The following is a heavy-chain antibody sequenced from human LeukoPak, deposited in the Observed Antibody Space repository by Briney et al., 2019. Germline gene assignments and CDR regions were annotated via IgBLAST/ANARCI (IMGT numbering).Heavy chain of an antibody. CDR3: ARALIAVAGSVGYYFDY. CDR2: IYHSGST. CDR1: GYSISSGYY. Sequence: SETLSLTCTGSGYSISSGYYWGWIRQPPGKGLEWIGSIYHSGSTYYNPSLKSRVTISVDTSKNQFSLKLSSVTAADTAVYYCARALIAVAGSVGYYFDYWGQGTLVTVSS. J-gene: IGHJ4*02. D-gene: IGHD6-19*01. V-gene: IGHV4-38-2*02.